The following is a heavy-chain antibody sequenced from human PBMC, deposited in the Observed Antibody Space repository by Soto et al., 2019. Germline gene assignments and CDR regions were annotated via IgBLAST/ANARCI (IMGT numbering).Heavy chain of an antibody. CDR2: ISSSSSTI. D-gene: IGHD3-16*01. CDR3: ERHAPIYVAGAFDI. V-gene: IGHV3-48*02. Sequence: PGGSLRLSCAASGFTFSSYSMNWVRQAPGKGLEWVSYISSSSSTIYYADSVKGRFTISRDNAKNSLYLQMNSLRDEDTAVYYGERHAPIYVAGAFDIWGQRTMVTASS. J-gene: IGHJ3*02. CDR1: GFTFSSYS.